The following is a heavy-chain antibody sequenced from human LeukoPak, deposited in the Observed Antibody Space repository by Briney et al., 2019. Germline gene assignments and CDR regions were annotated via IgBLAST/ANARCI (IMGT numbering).Heavy chain of an antibody. D-gene: IGHD2-15*01. J-gene: IGHJ3*02. CDR3: AREEVMGWPSPGAFVT. V-gene: IGHV3-21*01. CDR1: GFTFSSYS. CDR2: ISSSSSYI. Sequence: PGGSLRLSCAASGFTFSSYSMNWVRQAPGKGLEWVSSISSSSSYIYYADSVKGRFTISRDNAKNSLYLQMNSLRAEDTAVYYCAREEVMGWPSPGAFVTWGQGTMVTVSS.